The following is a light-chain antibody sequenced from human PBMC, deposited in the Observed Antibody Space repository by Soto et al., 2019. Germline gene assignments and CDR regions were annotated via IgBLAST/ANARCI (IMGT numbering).Light chain of an antibody. CDR1: QSVSSSY. CDR3: QQYGSSPPLT. J-gene: IGKJ1*01. CDR2: GAS. Sequence: EIVLTQSPGTLSLSPGERATLSCRASQSVSSSYLAWYQQKPGQAPRLLIYGASSGATGIPDRFSGSGSGTDFTLTISRLGPEDFAVYYCQQYGSSPPLTFGQGTKV. V-gene: IGKV3-20*01.